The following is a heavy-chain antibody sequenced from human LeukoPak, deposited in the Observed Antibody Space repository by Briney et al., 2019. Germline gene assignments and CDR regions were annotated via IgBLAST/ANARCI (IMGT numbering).Heavy chain of an antibody. D-gene: IGHD3-22*01. CDR2: IKQDGSEK. CDR1: GFTFSSYW. V-gene: IGHV3-7*01. J-gene: IGHJ4*02. CDR3: AGDLYYDSSGYYWGAAFDY. Sequence: GGSLRLSCAASGFTFSSYWMSWVRQAPGKGLEWVANIKQDGSEKYYVDSVKGRFTISRDNAKNSLYLQMNSLRAEDTAVYYCAGDLYYDSSGYYWGAAFDYWGQGTLVTVSS.